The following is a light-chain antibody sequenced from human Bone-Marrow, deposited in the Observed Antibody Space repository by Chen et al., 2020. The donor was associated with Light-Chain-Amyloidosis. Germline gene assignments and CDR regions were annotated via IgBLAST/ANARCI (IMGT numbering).Light chain of an antibody. J-gene: IGLJ1*01. CDR2: DVS. CDR1: STDVGGYNY. Sequence: QSALTQPASVSGSPGQTITISCTGTSTDVGGYNYVSWYQQHPGKAPKLMIYDVSTRPSGVSSRFSGSKSGNTASLTISGLQAEDEADYYCSSYTASGFYVFGTATTVTVL. CDR3: SSYTASGFYV. V-gene: IGLV2-14*03.